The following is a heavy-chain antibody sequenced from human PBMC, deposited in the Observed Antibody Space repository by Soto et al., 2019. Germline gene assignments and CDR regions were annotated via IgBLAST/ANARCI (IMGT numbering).Heavy chain of an antibody. CDR3: ARLQINGGAFDI. CDR1: GGSIRSGGYH. D-gene: IGHD2-8*01. J-gene: IGHJ3*02. CDR2: IYYTGSA. Sequence: SETLSLTCSVSGGSIRSGGYHWSWIPQHPGKGLEWIGNIYYTGSAYYTPSLKSRVTFSVDTSKNQVSLRLTSVTAADKAVYSCARLQINGGAFDIWGQGTMVTVS. V-gene: IGHV4-31*03.